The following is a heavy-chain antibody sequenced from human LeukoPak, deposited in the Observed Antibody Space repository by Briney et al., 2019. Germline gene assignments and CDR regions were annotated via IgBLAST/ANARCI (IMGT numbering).Heavy chain of an antibody. Sequence: GGSLRLSCAASGFTFSSYAMSWVRQAPGKGLEWVSAISGSGGSTYYADSVKGRFTISRDNSKNTLYLQMNSLRAEDTAVYYCAKSNRGYDFWSGYPLFDYWGQGTLVTVSS. J-gene: IGHJ4*02. V-gene: IGHV3-23*01. CDR3: AKSNRGYDFWSGYPLFDY. D-gene: IGHD3-3*01. CDR1: GFTFSSYA. CDR2: ISGSGGST.